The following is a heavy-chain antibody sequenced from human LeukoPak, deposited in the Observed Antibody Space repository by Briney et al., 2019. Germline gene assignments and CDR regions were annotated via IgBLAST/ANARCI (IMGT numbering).Heavy chain of an antibody. V-gene: IGHV4-61*02. CDR3: AREGRYSYGSAFDY. D-gene: IGHD5-18*01. J-gene: IGHJ4*02. CDR1: GGSISSGSYY. CDR2: IYTSGST. Sequence: TLSLTCTVSGGSISSGSYYWSWIRQPAGKGLEWIGRIYTSGSTNYNPSLKNRVTISVDTSKNQFSLKLSSVTAADTAVYYCAREGRYSYGSAFDYWGQGTLVTVSS.